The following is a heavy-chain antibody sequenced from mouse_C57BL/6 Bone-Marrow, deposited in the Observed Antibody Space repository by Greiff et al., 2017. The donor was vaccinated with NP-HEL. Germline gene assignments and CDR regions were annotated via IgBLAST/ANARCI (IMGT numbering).Heavy chain of an antibody. V-gene: IGHV5-6*01. Sequence: VQLQQSGGDLVKPGGSLKLSCAASGFTFSSYGMSWVRQTPDKRLEWVATISSGGSYTYYPDSVKGRFTIPRDNAKNTLYLQMSSLKSEDTAMYYCARPLTAQASWFAYWGQGTLVTVSA. CDR3: ARPLTAQASWFAY. J-gene: IGHJ3*01. D-gene: IGHD3-2*02. CDR2: ISSGGSYT. CDR1: GFTFSSYG.